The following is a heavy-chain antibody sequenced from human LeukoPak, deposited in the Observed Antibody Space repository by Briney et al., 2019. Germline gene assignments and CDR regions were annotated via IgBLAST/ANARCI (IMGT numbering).Heavy chain of an antibody. J-gene: IGHJ4*02. Sequence: ASVKVSCKASGYTFTSYDINWVRPAPGQGLEWMGWISAYNGNTNYAQKLQGRVTMTTDTSTSTAYMELRSLRSDDTAVYYCARDRGIAVAGPSGTWGQGTLVTVSS. V-gene: IGHV1-18*01. D-gene: IGHD6-19*01. CDR2: ISAYNGNT. CDR3: ARDRGIAVAGPSGT. CDR1: GYTFTSYD.